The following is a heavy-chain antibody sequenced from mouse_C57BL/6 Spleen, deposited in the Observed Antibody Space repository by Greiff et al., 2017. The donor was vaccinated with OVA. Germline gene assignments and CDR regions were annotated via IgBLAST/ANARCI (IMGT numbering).Heavy chain of an antibody. CDR2: IDPSDSYT. J-gene: IGHJ1*03. V-gene: IGHV1-59*01. Sequence: QVQLQQPGAELVRPGTSVKLSCKASGYTFTSYWMHWVKQRPGQGLEWIGVIDPSDSYTNYNQKFKGKATLTVDTSSSTAYMQLSSLTSEDSAVYYCARRVNWDWYFDVWGTGTTVTVSS. CDR3: ARRVNWDWYFDV. CDR1: GYTFTSYW. D-gene: IGHD4-1*01.